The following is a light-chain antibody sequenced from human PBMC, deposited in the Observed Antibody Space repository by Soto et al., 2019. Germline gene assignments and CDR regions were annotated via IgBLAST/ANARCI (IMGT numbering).Light chain of an antibody. J-gene: IGKJ5*01. CDR3: QQRGNWPIT. V-gene: IGKV3-11*01. Sequence: EIVLTQYPATLSLSPGERATLSCRASQSVSTYLAWYQQKPGQTPRLLIYDASNRATGIPAKFSGSGSATDFTLTISSLEPEDFAVYYCQQRGNWPITFGQGTRLDFK. CDR2: DAS. CDR1: QSVSTY.